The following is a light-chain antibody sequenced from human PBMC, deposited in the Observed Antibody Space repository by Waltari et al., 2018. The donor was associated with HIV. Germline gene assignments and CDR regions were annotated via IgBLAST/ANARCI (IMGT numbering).Light chain of an antibody. CDR1: QGISTY. Sequence: IQLTQPASSLPASFGDRITITCRASQGISTYLAWYQQKPGKAPNLLIYIASTLQSGVPSRFSGSGSGTEFTLTISSLQPEDFATYYCQQLNSYPHTFGGGTKVEIK. J-gene: IGKJ4*01. V-gene: IGKV1-9*01. CDR2: IAS. CDR3: QQLNSYPHT.